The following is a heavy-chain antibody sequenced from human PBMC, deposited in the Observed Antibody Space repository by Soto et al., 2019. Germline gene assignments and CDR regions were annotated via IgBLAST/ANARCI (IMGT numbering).Heavy chain of an antibody. J-gene: IGHJ4*02. Sequence: QVQLVQSGAEVKKPGASVKVSCKASGYTFTSYGISWVRQAPGQGLEWMGWISSYNGNTDYAQKLQGRVTMTTDTSTSTAYMELRSLRSDDTAVYYCARVPRDIVLVPAAYDYWGQGTLVTVSS. CDR3: ARVPRDIVLVPAAYDY. CDR2: ISSYNGNT. V-gene: IGHV1-18*01. D-gene: IGHD2-2*01. CDR1: GYTFTSYG.